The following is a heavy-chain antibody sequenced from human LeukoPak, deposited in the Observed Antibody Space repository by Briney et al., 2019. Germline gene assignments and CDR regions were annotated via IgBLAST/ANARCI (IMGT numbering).Heavy chain of an antibody. Sequence: SETLSLTCTVSGYSISSGYYWGWIRQPPGKGLEWIGSIYHSGSTYYNPSLKSRVTISVDTSKNQFSLKLSSVTAADTAVYYCARSYSSPGYYYYMDVWGKGTTVTVSS. CDR3: ARSYSSPGYYYYMDV. D-gene: IGHD2-21*01. V-gene: IGHV4-38-2*02. J-gene: IGHJ6*03. CDR1: GYSISSGYY. CDR2: IYHSGST.